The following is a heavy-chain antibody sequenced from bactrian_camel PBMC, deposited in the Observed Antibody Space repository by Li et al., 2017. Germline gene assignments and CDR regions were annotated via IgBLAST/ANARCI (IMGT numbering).Heavy chain of an antibody. D-gene: IGHD6*01. CDR1: GYTFVC. J-gene: IGHJ4*01. V-gene: IGHV3S60*01. CDR2: IHTQRGDT. CDR3: AAKKGGGCGGRWFAQEEYTY. Sequence: HVQLVESGGGSVQAGGSLTLSCAASGYTFVCMGWFRQAPGREREAVGGIHTQRGDTSYADSVQGRFAISRDRRKNMVYLQMNPLNPEDTAMYYCAAKKGGGCGGRWFAQEEYTYWGQGTQVTV.